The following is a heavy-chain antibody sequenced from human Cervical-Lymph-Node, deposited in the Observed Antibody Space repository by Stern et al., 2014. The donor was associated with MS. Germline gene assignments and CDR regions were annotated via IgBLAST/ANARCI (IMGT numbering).Heavy chain of an antibody. CDR2: IIPMLGTS. CDR1: GGTFTNYA. Sequence: QLVQSGAEVKKPGSSVKVSCKASGGTFTNYAVSWVRQAPGQGLEWMGGIIPMLGTSNYAQKFQGRVTITADESTSTAYMELSSLRSEDTAVYYCARSIRVAGDLDYWGQGTLVTVSS. V-gene: IGHV1-69*01. J-gene: IGHJ4*02. CDR3: ARSIRVAGDLDY. D-gene: IGHD6-19*01.